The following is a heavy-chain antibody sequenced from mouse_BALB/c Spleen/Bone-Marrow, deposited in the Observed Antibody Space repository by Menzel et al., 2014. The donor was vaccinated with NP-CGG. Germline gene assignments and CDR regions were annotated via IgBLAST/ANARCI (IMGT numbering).Heavy chain of an antibody. J-gene: IGHJ2*01. CDR1: GLNIKDTY. D-gene: IGHD2-4*01. Sequence: EVQLVESGAELVKPGASVKLSCTASGLNIKDTYMHWVKQRPEQGLEWIGRIDPANGNTKYDPKFQGKTTITADTSSNTAYLQLSSLTSEDTAVYYCALYYDYDVGYWGQGATLTVAS. CDR2: IDPANGNT. V-gene: IGHV14-3*02. CDR3: ALYYDYDVGY.